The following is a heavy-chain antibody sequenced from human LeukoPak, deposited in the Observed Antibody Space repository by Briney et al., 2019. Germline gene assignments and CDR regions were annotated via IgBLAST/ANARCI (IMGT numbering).Heavy chain of an antibody. CDR2: INHSGST. CDR1: GGSFSGYS. V-gene: IGHV4-34*01. J-gene: IGHJ4*02. Sequence: PSETLSLTCAANGGSFSGYSWSWIRQPPGKGLKWIGEINHSGSTNYNPSLKSRVTISVDTSKNQFSLKLSSVTAADTAVYYCARGSRGSGSYYSGYFDYWGQGTLVTVSS. CDR3: ARGSRGSGSYYSGYFDY. D-gene: IGHD3-10*01.